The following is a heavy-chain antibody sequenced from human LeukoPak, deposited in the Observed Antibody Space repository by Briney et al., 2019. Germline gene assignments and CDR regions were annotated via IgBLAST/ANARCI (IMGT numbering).Heavy chain of an antibody. Sequence: SETLPLTCAVYGGSFSGYYWSWIRQPPGKGLEWIGEINRSGSTNYNPSLKSRVTISVDTSKNQFSLKLSSVTAADTAVYYCARGRYCSGGSCYHPWGYYYYMDVWGKGTTVTVSS. D-gene: IGHD2-15*01. V-gene: IGHV4-34*01. CDR2: INRSGST. CDR1: GGSFSGYY. CDR3: ARGRYCSGGSCYHPWGYYYYMDV. J-gene: IGHJ6*03.